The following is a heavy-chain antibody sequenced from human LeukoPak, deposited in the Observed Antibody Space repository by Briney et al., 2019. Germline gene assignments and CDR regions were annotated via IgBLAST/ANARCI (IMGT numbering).Heavy chain of an antibody. CDR1: GFTFSTYW. J-gene: IGHJ5*02. CDR2: IKEDGTEK. Sequence: PGGSLRLSCAVSGFTFSTYWMSWVRQAPGKGLEWVANIKEDGTEKYYVDSVKGRFTISRDNSKNTLYLQMNSLRAEDTAVYYCARVVVVPAAIRENWFDPWGQGTLATVSS. D-gene: IGHD2-2*02. CDR3: ARVVVVPAAIRENWFDP. V-gene: IGHV3-7*01.